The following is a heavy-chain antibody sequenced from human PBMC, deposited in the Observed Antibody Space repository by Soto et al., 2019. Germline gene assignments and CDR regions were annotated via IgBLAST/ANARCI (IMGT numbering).Heavy chain of an antibody. J-gene: IGHJ4*02. V-gene: IGHV3-33*01. D-gene: IGHD6-19*01. CDR2: VSSDGTNK. CDR1: GFTFTTYA. CDR3: ARDPDGGQWLFNY. Sequence: QVQLVESGGGVVQPGTSLRLSCAASGFTFTTYAMNWVRQAPGQGLEWVAMVSSDGTNKNYADSVKGRFTVSRDNSKNTLRLQMDSLRAEDTAVYYCARDPDGGQWLFNYWGQGSLVTVSS.